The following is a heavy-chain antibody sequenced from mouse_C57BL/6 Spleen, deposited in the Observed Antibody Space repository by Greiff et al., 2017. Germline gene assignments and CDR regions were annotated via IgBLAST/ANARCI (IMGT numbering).Heavy chain of an antibody. CDR2: VSSGGDYI. D-gene: IGHD1-1*01. Sequence: EVQVVESGEGLVKPGGSLKLSCAASGFTFSSYAMSWVRQTPEKRLEWVAYVSSGGDYIDYADTVKGRFTISRDNARNTLYLQMSSLKSEDTAMYYCTREPDGKGAYWGQGTLVTVSA. CDR3: TREPDGKGAY. J-gene: IGHJ3*01. V-gene: IGHV5-9-1*02. CDR1: GFTFSSYA.